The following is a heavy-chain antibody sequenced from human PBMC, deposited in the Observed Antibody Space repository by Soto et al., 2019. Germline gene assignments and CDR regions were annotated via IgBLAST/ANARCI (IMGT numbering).Heavy chain of an antibody. J-gene: IGHJ4*02. V-gene: IGHV1-3*01. CDR1: GYTFTSYA. D-gene: IGHD4-17*01. Sequence: QVQLVQSGAEVKKPGASVKVSCKASGYTFTSYAMHWVRQAPGQRLEWMGWINAGNGNTKYSQKFQGRVTITRDTSASTAYMELSSLRSEDTAVYYCAREIYDYGVVPKIDYWGQGTLVTVSS. CDR2: INAGNGNT. CDR3: AREIYDYGVVPKIDY.